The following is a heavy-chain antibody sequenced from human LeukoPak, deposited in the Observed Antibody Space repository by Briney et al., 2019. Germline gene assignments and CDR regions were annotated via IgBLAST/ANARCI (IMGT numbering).Heavy chain of an antibody. J-gene: IGHJ4*02. CDR1: GGSISSYY. CDR2: IYYSGST. Sequence: ETLSLTCTVSGGSISSYYWSWIRQPPGKGLEWIGYIYYSGSTNYNPSLKSRVTISVDTSKNQFSLKLSSVTAADTAVYYCARGHNYYDSSGYSYYFDYWAREPWSPSPQ. V-gene: IGHV4-59*01. CDR3: ARGHNYYDSSGYSYYFDY. D-gene: IGHD3-22*01.